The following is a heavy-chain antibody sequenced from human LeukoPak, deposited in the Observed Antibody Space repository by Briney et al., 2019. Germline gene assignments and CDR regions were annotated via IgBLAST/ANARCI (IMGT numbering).Heavy chain of an antibody. V-gene: IGHV1-69*06. D-gene: IGHD3-10*01. J-gene: IGHJ4*02. CDR3: ASWVNMVRGVIFDDY. CDR2: IIPIFGTA. Sequence: GASVKVSCKASGGTFSSYAISWVRQAPGQGLEWMGGIIPIFGTANYAQKFQGRVTITADKSTSTAYMELSSLRSEDTAVYYCASWVNMVRGVIFDDYWGQGTLVTVSS. CDR1: GGTFSSYA.